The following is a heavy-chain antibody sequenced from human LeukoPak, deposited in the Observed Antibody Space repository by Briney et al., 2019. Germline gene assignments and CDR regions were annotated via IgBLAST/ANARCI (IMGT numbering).Heavy chain of an antibody. CDR1: GYSFTSYW. J-gene: IGHJ4*02. CDR3: ARLAVAGTRVDY. CDR2: IYPGDSDT. D-gene: IGHD6-19*01. Sequence: PGESLKISCKGSGYSFTSYWIGWVRQMPGKGLEWMGIIYPGDSDTRYSPSFQAHVTISADTSISTGYLQWSSLKASDTAMYYCARLAVAGTRVDYWGQGTLVIVSS. V-gene: IGHV5-51*01.